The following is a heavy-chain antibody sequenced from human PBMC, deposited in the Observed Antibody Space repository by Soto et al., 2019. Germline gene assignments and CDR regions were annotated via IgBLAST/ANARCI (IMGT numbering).Heavy chain of an antibody. V-gene: IGHV4-59*02. Sequence: SETLSLTCTFSGGSVSTYYWSLIRQPPGKGLEWIGYINHSGSTNYNPSLKSRVTISVDTSKNQFSLKLNSVTAADTAVYYCAREVGGNSYTDAFDIWGQGIMVTVSS. CDR2: INHSGST. CDR3: AREVGGNSYTDAFDI. J-gene: IGHJ3*02. D-gene: IGHD1-26*01. CDR1: GGSVSTYY.